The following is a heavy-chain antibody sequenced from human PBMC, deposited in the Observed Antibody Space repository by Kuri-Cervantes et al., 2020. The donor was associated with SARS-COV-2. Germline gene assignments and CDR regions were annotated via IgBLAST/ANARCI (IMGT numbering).Heavy chain of an antibody. CDR3: ARELMPYGGNSIDS. Sequence: ASVKVSCKASGYTFTSYGISWVRQAPGQGLEWMGWISAYNGNTNYAQKLQGRVTMTTGTSTSIAYMELRSLRSDDTAVYYCARELMPYGGNSIDSWGQGTLVTVSS. CDR2: ISAYNGNT. CDR1: GYTFTSYG. D-gene: IGHD4-23*01. J-gene: IGHJ4*02. V-gene: IGHV1-18*01.